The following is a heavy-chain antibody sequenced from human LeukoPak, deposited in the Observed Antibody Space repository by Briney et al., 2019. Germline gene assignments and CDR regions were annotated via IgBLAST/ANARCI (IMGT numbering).Heavy chain of an antibody. CDR2: IKEDGGEK. CDR3: ARDDNWSHDS. Sequence: GGSLRLSCAASGFTFRTYWMSWVRQAPGKGLEWVANIKEDGGEKYYEDPVKGRFTISRDNAKNSLYLQMSSLRVEGTAVYYCARDDNWSHDSWGQGTLVTVSS. CDR1: GFTFRTYW. V-gene: IGHV3-7*04. J-gene: IGHJ4*02. D-gene: IGHD1-1*01.